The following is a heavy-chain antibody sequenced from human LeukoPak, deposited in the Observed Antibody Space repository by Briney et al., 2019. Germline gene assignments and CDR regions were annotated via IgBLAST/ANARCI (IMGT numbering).Heavy chain of an antibody. CDR2: ISSSSSTI. J-gene: IGHJ4*02. CDR1: GFTFSSYS. D-gene: IGHD4-17*01. Sequence: GGSLRLSCTASGFTFSSYSMNWVRQAPGKGLEWVSYISSSSSTIYYADSVKGRFTISRDNAKNSLYLQMNSLRAEDTAVYYRARDSPTVSLDYWGQGTLVTVSS. CDR3: ARDSPTVSLDY. V-gene: IGHV3-48*04.